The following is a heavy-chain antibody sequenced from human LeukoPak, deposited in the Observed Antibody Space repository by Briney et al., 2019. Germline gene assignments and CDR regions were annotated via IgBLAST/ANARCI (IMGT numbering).Heavy chain of an antibody. V-gene: IGHV3-23*01. D-gene: IGHD1-14*01. CDR3: ARGAEIGFDL. CDR2: ISGSGGSA. J-gene: IGHJ5*02. CDR1: GFTFRRYG. Sequence: PGGSLRLSCAASGFTFRRYGMSWVRQAPGKGLEWVSSISGSGGSAYYGDSVKGRFTISRENAKNSLYLQMNSLRDGDTAVYYCARGAEIGFDLWGQGTLVTVSS.